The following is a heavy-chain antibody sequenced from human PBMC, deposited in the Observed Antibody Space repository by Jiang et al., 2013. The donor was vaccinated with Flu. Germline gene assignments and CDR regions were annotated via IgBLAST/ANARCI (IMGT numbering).Heavy chain of an antibody. CDR3: ARGDDSGSYYYGMDV. Sequence: AEVKKPGSSVKVSCKASGGTFSSYAISWVRQAPGQGLEWMGGIIPIFGTANYAQKFQDRVTITADESTSTAYMELSSLRSEDTAVYYCARGDDSGSYYYGMDVWGQGTTVTVSS. V-gene: IGHV1-69*01. CDR2: IIPIFGTA. CDR1: GGTFSSYA. D-gene: IGHD2-21*02. J-gene: IGHJ6*02.